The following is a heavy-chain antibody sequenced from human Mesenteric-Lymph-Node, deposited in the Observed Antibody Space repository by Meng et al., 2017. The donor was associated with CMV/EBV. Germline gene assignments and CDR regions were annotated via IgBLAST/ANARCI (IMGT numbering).Heavy chain of an antibody. CDR1: GFTFSSYS. CDR2: ISSSSSYI. V-gene: IGHV3-21*01. CDR3: ARDLVGATGFDY. J-gene: IGHJ4*02. Sequence: GESLKISCAASGFTFSSYSMNWVRQAPGKGLEWVSSISSSSSYIYYADSVKGRFTISRDNAKNSLYLQMNSLRAEDTAVYYCARDLVGATGFDYWGQGTLVTVSS. D-gene: IGHD1-26*01.